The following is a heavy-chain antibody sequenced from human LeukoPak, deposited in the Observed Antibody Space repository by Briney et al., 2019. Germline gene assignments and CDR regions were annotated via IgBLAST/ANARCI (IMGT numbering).Heavy chain of an antibody. V-gene: IGHV4-39*01. CDR2: IFYSGST. Sequence: ASETLSLTCTVSGGAVSSSSYFWGWIRQPPGKGLEWIGSIFYSGSTYYNPSLKGRVTISVDTSKNQFSLKLSPVTAADTAVYYCARAYHYYDSSAYYREDGAFDIWGQGTMVTVSS. D-gene: IGHD3-22*01. J-gene: IGHJ3*02. CDR3: ARAYHYYDSSAYYREDGAFDI. CDR1: GGAVSSSSYF.